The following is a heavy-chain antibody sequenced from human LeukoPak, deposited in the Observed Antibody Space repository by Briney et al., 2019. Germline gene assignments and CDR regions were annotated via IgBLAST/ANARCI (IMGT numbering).Heavy chain of an antibody. V-gene: IGHV1-69*01. CDR1: GGTFSSYA. J-gene: IGHJ5*02. D-gene: IGHD4-17*01. CDR2: IIPILGTA. Sequence: AASVKVSCKASGGTFSSYAISWVRQAPGQGLEWMGGIIPILGTANYAQKFQGRVTITADESTSTAYMELSSLRSEDTAVYYCARDPDTTENYNWFDPWGQGTLVTVSS. CDR3: ARDPDTTENYNWFDP.